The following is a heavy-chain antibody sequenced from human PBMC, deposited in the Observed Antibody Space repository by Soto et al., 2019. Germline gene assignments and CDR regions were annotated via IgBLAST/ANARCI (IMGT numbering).Heavy chain of an antibody. CDR2: IYWDDDK. D-gene: IGHD3-16*01. J-gene: IGHJ4*02. CDR1: GFSLSTSGVG. CDR3: ARFLYAFDY. Sequence: QITLKESGPTLVKPTQTLTLTCTFSGFSLSTSGVGVGWIRQPPGKALEWLALIYWDDDKRYSPSLKSRLTIAKDPSKNQVVLTMTNMDPVDTATYYCARFLYAFDYWGQGTLVTVSS. V-gene: IGHV2-5*02.